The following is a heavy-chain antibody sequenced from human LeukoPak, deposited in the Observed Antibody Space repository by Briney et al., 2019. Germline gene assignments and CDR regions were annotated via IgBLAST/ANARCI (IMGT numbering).Heavy chain of an antibody. CDR1: GGSISSGSYY. J-gene: IGHJ4*02. CDR3: AREPIYYYGSGSYPQSDY. V-gene: IGHV4-61*02. D-gene: IGHD3-10*01. CDR2: IYTSGST. Sequence: PSQTLSLTCTVSGGSISSGSYYWSWVRQPAGKGLEWIGRIYTSGSTNYNPSLKSRVTISVDTSKNQFSLKLSSVTAADTAVYYCAREPIYYYGSGSYPQSDYWGRGTLVTVSS.